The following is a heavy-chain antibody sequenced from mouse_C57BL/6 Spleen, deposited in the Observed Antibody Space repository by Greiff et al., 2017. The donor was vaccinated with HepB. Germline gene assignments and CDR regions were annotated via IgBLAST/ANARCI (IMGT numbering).Heavy chain of an antibody. CDR2: IDPNSGGT. CDR3: ARDHYDYPWFAY. D-gene: IGHD2-4*01. CDR1: GYTFTSYW. Sequence: QVQLKQPGAELVKPGASVKLSCKASGYTFTSYWMHWVKQRPGRGLEWIGRIDPNSGGTKYNEKFKSKATLTVDKPSSTAYMQLSSLTSEDSAVYYCARDHYDYPWFAYWGQGTLVTVSA. J-gene: IGHJ3*01. V-gene: IGHV1-72*01.